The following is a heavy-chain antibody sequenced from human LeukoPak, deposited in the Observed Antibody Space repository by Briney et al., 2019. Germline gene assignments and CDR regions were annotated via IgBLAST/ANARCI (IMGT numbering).Heavy chain of an antibody. V-gene: IGHV3-30*02. Sequence: PGGSLRLSCAASGFTFSSYDIHWVRQAPGKGLEWVAFIRYDGSNKYYADSVRGRFTISRDNSKNTLYLQMNSLRAEDTAVYYCAKAGAYGSGPMDVWGKGTTVTISS. CDR2: IRYDGSNK. D-gene: IGHD3-10*01. CDR3: AKAGAYGSGPMDV. J-gene: IGHJ6*03. CDR1: GFTFSSYD.